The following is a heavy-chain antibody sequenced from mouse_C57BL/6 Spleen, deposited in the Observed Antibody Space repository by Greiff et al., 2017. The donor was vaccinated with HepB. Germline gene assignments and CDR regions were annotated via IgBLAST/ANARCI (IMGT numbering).Heavy chain of an antibody. CDR3: ARSYYSNYPYYFDY. Sequence: QVQGVESGPELVKPGASVKISCKASGYAFSSSWMNWVKQRPGKGLEWIGRIYPGDGDTNYNGKFKGKATLTADKSSSTAYMQLSSLTSEDSAVYFCARSYYSNYPYYFDYWGQGTTLTVSS. J-gene: IGHJ2*01. CDR1: GYAFSSSW. D-gene: IGHD2-5*01. CDR2: IYPGDGDT. V-gene: IGHV1-82*01.